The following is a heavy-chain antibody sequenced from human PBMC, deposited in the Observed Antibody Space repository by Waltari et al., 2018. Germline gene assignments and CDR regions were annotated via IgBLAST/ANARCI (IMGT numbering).Heavy chain of an antibody. Sequence: QVQLQESGPGLVKPSETLSLTCTVSGGSISSSYWSWIRQPPGKGLEWIGYIYYSGSTNYNPSLKSRVTISVDTSKNQFSLKLSSVTAADTAVYYCARDIRWYFDLWGRGTLVTVSS. CDR3: ARDIRWYFDL. CDR2: IYYSGST. V-gene: IGHV4-59*01. J-gene: IGHJ2*01. CDR1: GGSISSSY.